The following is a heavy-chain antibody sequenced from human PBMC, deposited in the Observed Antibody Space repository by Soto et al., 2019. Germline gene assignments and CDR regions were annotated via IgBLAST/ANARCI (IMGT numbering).Heavy chain of an antibody. CDR1: GGSFSGYY. CDR2: INHSGST. Sequence: PSETLSLTCAVYGGSFSGYYWSWIRQPPGKGLEWIGEINHSGSTNYNPSLKSRVTISVDTSKNQFSLKLSSVTAADTAVYYCAGGEQLYYYFDYWGQGTLVTVSS. D-gene: IGHD6-6*01. CDR3: AGGEQLYYYFDY. J-gene: IGHJ4*02. V-gene: IGHV4-34*01.